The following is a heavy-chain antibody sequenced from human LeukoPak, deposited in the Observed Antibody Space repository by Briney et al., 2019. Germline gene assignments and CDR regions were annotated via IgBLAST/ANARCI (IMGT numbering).Heavy chain of an antibody. D-gene: IGHD3-9*01. CDR3: AKEPYYDTYYFDY. CDR1: GFTFSSYA. Sequence: GGSLRLSWAASGFTFSSYAMSWVRQAPGKGLEWVSAISGSGGSTYYADSVKGRFTISRDNSKNTLFLQMNSLRAEDTAVYYCAKEPYYDTYYFDYWGQGTLVTVSS. V-gene: IGHV3-23*01. CDR2: ISGSGGST. J-gene: IGHJ4*02.